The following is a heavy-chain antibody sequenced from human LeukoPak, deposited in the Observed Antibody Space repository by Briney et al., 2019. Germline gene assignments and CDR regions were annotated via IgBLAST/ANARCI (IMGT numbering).Heavy chain of an antibody. CDR3: VRVLDGCDY. CDR1: GFSFSSSE. V-gene: IGHV3-48*03. Sequence: GGSLRLSCAASGFSFSSSEMNWVRQAPGKGPEWVSHISRGGNTEYYADSVRGRFTVSRDNAKNSLYLQMNSLRPEDTAVYYCVRVLDGCDYWGQGTLVTVSS. D-gene: IGHD2-15*01. J-gene: IGHJ4*02. CDR2: ISRGGNTE.